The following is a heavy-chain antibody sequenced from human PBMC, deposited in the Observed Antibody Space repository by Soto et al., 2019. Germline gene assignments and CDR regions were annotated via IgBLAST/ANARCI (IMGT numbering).Heavy chain of an antibody. J-gene: IGHJ4*02. CDR3: ARSSVDNYSSSWLSYFDY. D-gene: IGHD6-13*01. V-gene: IGHV1-2*04. Sequence: ASVKVSCKASGYTFTGYYMHWVRQAPGQGLEWMGWINPNSGGTNYAQKFQGWVTMTRDTSISTAYMELSRLRSDDTAVYYCARSSVDNYSSSWLSYFDYWGQGTLVTVSS. CDR1: GYTFTGYY. CDR2: INPNSGGT.